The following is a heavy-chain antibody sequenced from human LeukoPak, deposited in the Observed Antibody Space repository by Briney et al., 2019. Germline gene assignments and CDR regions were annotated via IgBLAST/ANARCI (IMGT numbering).Heavy chain of an antibody. D-gene: IGHD6-19*01. CDR2: ISGYNGNT. CDR3: ARASSAWYDPDDY. V-gene: IGHV1-18*01. J-gene: IGHJ4*02. Sequence: ASVKVSCKASGCSFTNYGITWVRQAPGQGLEWMGWISGYNGNTNYAQKFQGRVTMTTDTSTATVYMDLRSLRYDDTAVYYCARASSAWYDPDDYWGQGTLVTVSS. CDR1: GCSFTNYG.